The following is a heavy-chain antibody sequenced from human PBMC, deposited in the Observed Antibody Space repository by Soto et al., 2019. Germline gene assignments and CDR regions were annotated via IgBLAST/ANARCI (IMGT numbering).Heavy chain of an antibody. Sequence: GGSLRLSCAASGFTCSSYAMSWVRQAPGKGLEWVSAISGSGGSTYYADSVKGRFTISRDNSKNTLYLQMNSLRAEDTAVYYCAKTDTTVPRGDYYYYMDVWGKGTTVTVSS. CDR3: AKTDTTVPRGDYYYYMDV. CDR2: ISGSGGST. D-gene: IGHD4-17*01. V-gene: IGHV3-23*01. CDR1: GFTCSSYA. J-gene: IGHJ6*03.